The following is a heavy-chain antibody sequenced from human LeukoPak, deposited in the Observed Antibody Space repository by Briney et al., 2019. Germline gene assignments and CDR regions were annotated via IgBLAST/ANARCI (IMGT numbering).Heavy chain of an antibody. J-gene: IGHJ4*02. D-gene: IGHD3-10*01. CDR1: GGSFSGYY. CDR2: INHSGST. V-gene: IGHV4-34*01. CDR3: AGGRRTTGSYTSYFDY. Sequence: SETLSLTCAVYGGSFSGYYWSWIRQPPGKGLEWIGEINHSGSTNYNPSLKSRVTISVDTSKNQFSLKLSSVTAADTAVYYCAGGRRTTGSYTSYFDYWGQGTLVTVSS.